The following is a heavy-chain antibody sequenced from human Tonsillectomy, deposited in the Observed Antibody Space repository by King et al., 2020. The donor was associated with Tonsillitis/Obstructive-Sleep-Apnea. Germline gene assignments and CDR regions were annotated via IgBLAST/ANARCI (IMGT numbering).Heavy chain of an antibody. CDR1: GYTFTSYA. CDR2: INTNTGNP. Sequence: VQLVESGSELKKPGASVKVSCKASGYTFTSYAMNLVRQAPGQGLEWMGWINTNTGNPTYAQGFTGRFVFSLDTSVSTAYLQISSLKAEDTAVYYCARGPHQYYDFWSGYHVDYWGQGTLVTVSS. V-gene: IGHV7-4-1*02. J-gene: IGHJ4*02. D-gene: IGHD3-3*01. CDR3: ARGPHQYYDFWSGYHVDY.